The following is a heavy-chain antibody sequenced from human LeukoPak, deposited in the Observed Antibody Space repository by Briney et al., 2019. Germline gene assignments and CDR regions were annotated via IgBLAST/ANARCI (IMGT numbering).Heavy chain of an antibody. CDR1: GYTFTSYG. CDR3: AREGTTIFGVVQYPDY. D-gene: IGHD3-3*01. CDR2: SSAYNGNT. Sequence: GASVKVSCKASGYTFTSYGISWVRQAPGQGLEWMGWSSAYNGNTNYAQKLQGRVTITTDKSTNKAYMELRSLRSDDTAVYYCAREGTTIFGVVQYPDYWGQGTLVTVSS. J-gene: IGHJ4*02. V-gene: IGHV1-18*01.